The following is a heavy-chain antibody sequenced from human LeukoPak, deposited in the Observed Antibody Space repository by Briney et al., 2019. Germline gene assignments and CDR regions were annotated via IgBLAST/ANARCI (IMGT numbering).Heavy chain of an antibody. CDR1: GYSFRNYW. V-gene: IGHV5-51*01. CDR3: ARYPSGDPDYYFDY. CDR2: IYPGDSDT. Sequence: GESLKISCEASGYSFRNYWIAWVRQMPGKGLEWMGIIYPGDSDTRYSPSFQGQVTISADKSISTAYLQWSSLKASDTAMYYCARYPSGDPDYYFDYWGQGTLVTVPS. J-gene: IGHJ4*02. D-gene: IGHD2-21*02.